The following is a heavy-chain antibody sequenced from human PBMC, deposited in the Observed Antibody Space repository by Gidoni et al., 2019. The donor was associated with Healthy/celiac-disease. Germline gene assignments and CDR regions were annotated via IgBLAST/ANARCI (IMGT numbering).Heavy chain of an antibody. V-gene: IGHV4-59*01. CDR3: ARVSPYDSSGYYTPNWFDP. CDR1: AGSIGSFI. D-gene: IGHD3-22*01. J-gene: IGHJ5*02. Sequence: QLQLQEPGQGLAKPSETLSPLCPASAGSIGSFIWCWIRQPPGTGLEWIGYIYYSGSTNYNPSLKSRVTISVDTSKNQFSLKLGSVTAADTAVYYCARVSPYDSSGYYTPNWFDPWGQGTLVTVSS. CDR2: IYYSGST.